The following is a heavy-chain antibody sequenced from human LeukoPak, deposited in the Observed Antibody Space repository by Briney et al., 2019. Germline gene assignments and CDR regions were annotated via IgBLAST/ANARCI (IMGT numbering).Heavy chain of an antibody. CDR1: GYTFTSYG. J-gene: IGHJ5*02. CDR2: ISAYNGNT. CDR3: ARGPYYDSSGYLYNWFDP. Sequence: ASVKVSCKASGYTFTSYGISWVRQAPGQGLEWTGWISAYNGNTNYAQKLQGRVTMTTDTSTSTAYMELRSLRSDDTAVYYCARGPYYDSSGYLYNWFDPWGQGTLVTVSS. V-gene: IGHV1-18*01. D-gene: IGHD3-22*01.